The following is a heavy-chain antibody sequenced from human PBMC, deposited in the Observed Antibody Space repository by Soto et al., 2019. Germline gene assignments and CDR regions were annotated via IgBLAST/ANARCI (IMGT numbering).Heavy chain of an antibody. D-gene: IGHD3-3*01. Sequence: SETLSLTCTVSGGSISSYYWSWIRQPPGKGLEWIGYIYYSGSTNYNPSLKSRVTISVDTSKNQFSLKLSSVTAADTAVYYCARQDITIFDYWGQGTLVTVSS. CDR3: ARQDITIFDY. J-gene: IGHJ4*02. CDR2: IYYSGST. CDR1: GGSISSYY. V-gene: IGHV4-59*08.